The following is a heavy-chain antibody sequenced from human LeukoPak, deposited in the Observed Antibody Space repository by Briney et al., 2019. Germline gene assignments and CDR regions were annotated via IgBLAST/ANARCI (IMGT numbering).Heavy chain of an antibody. CDR3: AKGGVYCSSTSCYPFDY. J-gene: IGHJ4*02. V-gene: IGHV3-23*01. Sequence: GVSLRLSCAASGFTFSSYAMSWVRQAPGKGLEWVSATSGSGGSTYYADSVKGRFTISRDNSKNTLYLQLNSLRAEETAVYYCAKGGVYCSSTSCYPFDYWGQGALVTVSS. CDR1: GFTFSSYA. CDR2: TSGSGGST. D-gene: IGHD2-2*01.